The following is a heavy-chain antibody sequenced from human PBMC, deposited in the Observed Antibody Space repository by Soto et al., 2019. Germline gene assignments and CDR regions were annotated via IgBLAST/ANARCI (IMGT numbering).Heavy chain of an antibody. Sequence: APGKGLEWVANIKQDGSAKYYVDSEKGRFTISRDNAKNSLYLQMNSLRAEDTAVYYCASWLKTSGWYVLLEGSFDYWGQGTLVTVSS. D-gene: IGHD6-19*01. CDR2: IKQDGSAK. CDR3: ASWLKTSGWYVLLEGSFDY. J-gene: IGHJ4*02. V-gene: IGHV3-7*01.